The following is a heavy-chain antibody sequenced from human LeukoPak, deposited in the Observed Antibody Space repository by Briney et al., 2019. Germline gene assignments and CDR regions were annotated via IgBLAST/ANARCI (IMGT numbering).Heavy chain of an antibody. Sequence: ASVKVSCKASGYVFTSHYIHWMRQAPGHGLEWMGMINPSGGSTSYAQKFQGRVTMTRDTSTSTVYLELSSLRSEDTAVYYCAKPTAMTVGFDYWGQGTLVTVSS. V-gene: IGHV1-46*01. CDR1: GYVFTSHY. J-gene: IGHJ4*02. D-gene: IGHD5-18*01. CDR3: AKPTAMTVGFDY. CDR2: INPSGGST.